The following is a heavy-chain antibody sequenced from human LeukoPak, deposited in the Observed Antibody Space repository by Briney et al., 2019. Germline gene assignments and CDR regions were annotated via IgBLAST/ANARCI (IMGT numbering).Heavy chain of an antibody. V-gene: IGHV4-59*01. CDR3: ARSGTRSPDWDY. Sequence: PSETLSLTCTVSGGSISSYYWSWIRQPPGKGLEWIGYIYYSGSTNYNPSLKSRVTISVDTSKNQFSLKLSSVTAADTAVYYCARSGTRSPDWDYWGQGTLVTVSS. J-gene: IGHJ4*02. D-gene: IGHD3-9*01. CDR2: IYYSGST. CDR1: GGSISSYY.